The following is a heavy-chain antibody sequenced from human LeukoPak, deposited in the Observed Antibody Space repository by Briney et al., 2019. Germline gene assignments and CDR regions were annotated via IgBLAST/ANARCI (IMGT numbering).Heavy chain of an antibody. V-gene: IGHV1-3*01. CDR3: ARALSYGDSLDY. J-gene: IGHJ4*02. CDR1: GYTFTSYA. CDR2: INAGNGNT. D-gene: IGHD4-17*01. Sequence: ASVKVSCKASGYTFTSYAMHWVRQAHGQRLEWMGWINAGNGNTKYSQKFQGRVTITRDTSASTAYVELSSLRSEDTAVYYCARALSYGDSLDYWGQGTLVTVSS.